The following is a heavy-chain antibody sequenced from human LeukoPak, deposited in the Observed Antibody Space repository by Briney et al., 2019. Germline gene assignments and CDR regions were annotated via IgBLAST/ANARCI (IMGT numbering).Heavy chain of an antibody. D-gene: IGHD6-19*01. J-gene: IGHJ5*02. CDR2: IWFDGSNK. CDR1: GFTFSSFG. V-gene: IGHV3-33*01. CDR3: ARDRYGSGNGWFDP. Sequence: GGSLRLSCAASGFTFSSFGMHWVRQAPGKGLEWVALIWFDGSNKYYAESVKGRFTISRDNSKNTLYLQMSSLRGEDTAIYFCARDRYGSGNGWFDPWGQGTLVTVSS.